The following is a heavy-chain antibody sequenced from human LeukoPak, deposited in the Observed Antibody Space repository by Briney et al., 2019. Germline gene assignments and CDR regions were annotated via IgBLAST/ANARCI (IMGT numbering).Heavy chain of an antibody. D-gene: IGHD2-2*01. CDR2: INHSGST. Sequence: PSETLSLTCAVYGGSFSGYYWSWIRQPPGKGLEWIGEINHSGSTNYNPSLKSRVTISVDTSKNQFSLKLSSVTAADTAVYYCARVLGPAAPFDYWGQGTLVTVSS. V-gene: IGHV4-34*01. J-gene: IGHJ4*02. CDR3: ARVLGPAAPFDY. CDR1: GGSFSGYY.